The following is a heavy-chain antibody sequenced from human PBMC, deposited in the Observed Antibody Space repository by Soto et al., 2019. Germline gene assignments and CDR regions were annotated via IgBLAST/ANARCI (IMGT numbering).Heavy chain of an antibody. Sequence: SPTLSLTCVLSADIVSTNSATWNCIRQSPSRGLEWLGRTYLRSKWYNEYAVSVKSRIAIRPDTSKNLFSLQLSSVTPEDTAVYFCARAAVAFDAFDLWGQGTVVTVSS. D-gene: IGHD2-15*01. CDR2: TYLRSKWYN. CDR3: ARAAVAFDAFDL. V-gene: IGHV6-1*01. CDR1: ADIVSTNSAT. J-gene: IGHJ3*01.